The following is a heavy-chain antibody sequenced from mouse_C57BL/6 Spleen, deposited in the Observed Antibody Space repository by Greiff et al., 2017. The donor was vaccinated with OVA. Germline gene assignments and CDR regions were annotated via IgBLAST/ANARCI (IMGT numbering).Heavy chain of an antibody. V-gene: IGHV1-64*01. CDR2: IHPNSGST. J-gene: IGHJ4*01. Sequence: QVQLKQPGAELVKPGASVKLSCKASGYTFTSYWMHWVKQRPGQGLEWIGMIHPNSGSTNYNEKFKSKATLTVDKSSSTAYMQLSSLTSEDSAVYYCASPYDYDVIGYAMDYWGQGTSVTVSS. CDR3: ASPYDYDVIGYAMDY. D-gene: IGHD2-4*01. CDR1: GYTFTSYW.